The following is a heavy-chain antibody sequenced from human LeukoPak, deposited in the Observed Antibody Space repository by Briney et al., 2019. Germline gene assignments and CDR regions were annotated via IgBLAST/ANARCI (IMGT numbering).Heavy chain of an antibody. Sequence: GASVKVSCKASGYTFISHYMHWVRQAPGQGLEWMGIINPNDGTTNYAQKFEGRVTITADKSTNTTYMEISSLTSDDTAVYYCARDAQWELRAFDVWGRGTMVIVSS. CDR3: ARDAQWELRAFDV. CDR1: GYTFISHY. D-gene: IGHD1-26*01. CDR2: INPNDGTT. V-gene: IGHV1-46*01. J-gene: IGHJ3*01.